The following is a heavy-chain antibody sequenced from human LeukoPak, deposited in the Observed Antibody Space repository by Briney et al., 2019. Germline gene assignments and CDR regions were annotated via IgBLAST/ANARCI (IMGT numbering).Heavy chain of an antibody. CDR1: GYTFTSYA. Sequence: ASVKVSCKASGYTFTSYAMHWVRQAPGQRLEWMGWINAGNGNTKYSQEFQGRVTITRDTSASTAYMELSSLRSEDMAVYYCARDRCSSTSCLWFDPWGQGTLVTVSS. CDR3: ARDRCSSTSCLWFDP. D-gene: IGHD2-2*01. V-gene: IGHV1-3*03. J-gene: IGHJ5*02. CDR2: INAGNGNT.